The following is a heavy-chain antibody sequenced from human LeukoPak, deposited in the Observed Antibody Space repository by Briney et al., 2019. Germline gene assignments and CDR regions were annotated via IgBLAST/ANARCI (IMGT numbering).Heavy chain of an antibody. J-gene: IGHJ4*02. Sequence: GGSLRLSCAASGFTFSDAWMSWVRQAPGKGLEWVGRVKSKTHGGTTAYAAPVKGRFTISRDDSETTVYLQMNSLKSEDAALYYCTTERPYFDNWGQGTLVTVSS. CDR2: VKSKTHGGTT. CDR1: GFTFSDAW. CDR3: TTERPYFDN. V-gene: IGHV3-15*01.